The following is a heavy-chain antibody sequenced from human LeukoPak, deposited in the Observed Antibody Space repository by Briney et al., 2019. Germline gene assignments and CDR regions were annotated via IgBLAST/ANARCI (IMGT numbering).Heavy chain of an antibody. D-gene: IGHD6-13*01. Sequence: ASVKVSCKASGYNFTYYGISWVRQAPGQGLEWMGWISGYNGNTNYAQKLQGRVTVTADTSTSTAYMDLRTLRSDDTAVYYCARDKGWEGSSLHNWFDPWGQGTLVTVSS. CDR2: ISGYNGNT. CDR3: ARDKGWEGSSLHNWFDP. CDR1: GYNFTYYG. J-gene: IGHJ5*02. V-gene: IGHV1-18*01.